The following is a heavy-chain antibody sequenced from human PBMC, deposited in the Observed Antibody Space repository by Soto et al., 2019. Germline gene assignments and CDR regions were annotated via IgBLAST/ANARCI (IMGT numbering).Heavy chain of an antibody. J-gene: IGHJ6*02. Sequence: PGGSLRLSCAASGFTFSSYSRNWVRQAPGKGLEWVSSISSSSSYIYYADSVKGRFTISRDNAKNSLYLQMNSLRAEDTAVYYCARDYSSSWYTDYYYYGMDVWGQGT. D-gene: IGHD6-13*01. CDR1: GFTFSSYS. V-gene: IGHV3-21*01. CDR3: ARDYSSSWYTDYYYYGMDV. CDR2: ISSSSSYI.